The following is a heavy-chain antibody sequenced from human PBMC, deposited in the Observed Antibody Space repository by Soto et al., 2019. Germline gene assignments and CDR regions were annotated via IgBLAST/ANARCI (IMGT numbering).Heavy chain of an antibody. D-gene: IGHD1-26*01. CDR3: AREISGSYRLDH. Sequence: QVQLVQSGAEVKKPGASVKVSCKASGYTFTSYDINWVRQATGQGLEWMGWMNPNSGNTGYAQKFQGRVTMTRNTSXXXXXXXLSSLRSEDTAVYYCAREISGSYRLDHWGQGTLVTVSS. V-gene: IGHV1-8*01. CDR2: MNPNSGNT. CDR1: GYTFTSYD. J-gene: IGHJ4*02.